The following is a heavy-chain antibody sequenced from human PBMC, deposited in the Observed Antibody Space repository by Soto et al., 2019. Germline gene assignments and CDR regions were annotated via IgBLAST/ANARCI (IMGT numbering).Heavy chain of an antibody. V-gene: IGHV1-2*02. J-gene: IGHJ6*02. CDR2: TNPNIGGT. CDR1: GYTFTGYY. CDR3: ARDGSGLVVTAPANYYYYYGMDV. Sequence: VLVKVSCKASGYTFTGYYRHWVLQAPGQGLERMGWTNPNIGGTNYATKSHGRATLTRNTSISTASKELSSPRSDATAVYSCARDGSGLVVTAPANYYYYYGMDVWGQGTTVTVS. D-gene: IGHD2-2*01.